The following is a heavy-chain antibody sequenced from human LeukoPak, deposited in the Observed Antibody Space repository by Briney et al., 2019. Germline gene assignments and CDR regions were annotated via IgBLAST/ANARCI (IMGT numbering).Heavy chain of an antibody. J-gene: IGHJ6*04. D-gene: IGHD3-10*02. CDR2: IDSSGSNI. CDR1: GFTFSSYE. V-gene: IGHV3-48*03. Sequence: GGSLRLSCAASGFTFSSYEMNWVRQAPGKGLERVSYIDSSGSNIHYADSVKGRFTISRDNAKNSLYLQMNSLRAEDTAVYYCAELGITMIGGVWGKGTTVTISS. CDR3: AELGITMIGGV.